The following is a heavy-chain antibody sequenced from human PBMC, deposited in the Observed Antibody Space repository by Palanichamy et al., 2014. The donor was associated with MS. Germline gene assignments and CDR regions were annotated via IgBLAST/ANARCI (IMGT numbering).Heavy chain of an antibody. CDR3: VKDGGEGFGEV. V-gene: IGHV3-64D*06. Sequence: EVQVVESGGDLVQPGGSLRLSCSASGFTFSSYAMHWVRQAPGKGLEYVSAISSNGGTTYYADSVKGRFTISRDNSKNTLYLQVSSLRAEDTAVYYCVKDGGEGFGEVWGQGTLVTVSS. CDR2: ISSNGGTT. J-gene: IGHJ4*02. D-gene: IGHD3-10*01. CDR1: GFTFSSYA.